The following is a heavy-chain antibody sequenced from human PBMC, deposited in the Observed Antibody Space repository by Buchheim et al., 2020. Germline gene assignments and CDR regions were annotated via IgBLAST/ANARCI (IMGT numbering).Heavy chain of an antibody. CDR3: ARGVSATHFTHFDY. CDR2: ILYSGSP. D-gene: IGHD3-3*02. Sequence: QVQLQESGTGLVKPSQTLSLTCTVSGGSISSGFYYWSWIRQHPEKGLEWIGYILYSGSPYYNPSLKSRVTISVDTSKNQFSLKLNSVTAADTAVYYCARGVSATHFTHFDYWGQGTL. CDR1: GGSISSGFYY. V-gene: IGHV4-31*03. J-gene: IGHJ4*02.